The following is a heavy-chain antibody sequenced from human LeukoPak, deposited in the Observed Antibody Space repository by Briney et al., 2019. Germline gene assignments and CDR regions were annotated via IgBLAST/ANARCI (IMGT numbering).Heavy chain of an antibody. CDR1: GFMFSNSL. CDR3: VSSSSLNS. J-gene: IGHJ4*02. V-gene: IGHV3-7*01. CDR2: TNPDRSEK. D-gene: IGHD1-26*01. Sequence: GGSLTLSCLGPGFMFSNSLMSWVRQPPGKGLEWVAHTNPDRSEKYYVDSVKCRFAISRDNAQTSLYLQMNSLRAEDTAVYYCVSSSSLNSWGQGTLVTVSS.